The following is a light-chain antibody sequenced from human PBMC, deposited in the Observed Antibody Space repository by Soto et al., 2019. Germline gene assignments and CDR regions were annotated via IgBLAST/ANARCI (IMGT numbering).Light chain of an antibody. V-gene: IGKV3-11*01. CDR2: DAS. J-gene: IGKJ5*01. CDR1: QSVSSY. Sequence: EIVLTQSPATLSLSPGERATLSCRASQSVSSYLAWYQQKPGQAPRLLIYDASNRATGIPVRFSGSGSGTDFTLTISSLEPEDFAVYYCQQRSNWPPSITFGQGTRWRL. CDR3: QQRSNWPPSIT.